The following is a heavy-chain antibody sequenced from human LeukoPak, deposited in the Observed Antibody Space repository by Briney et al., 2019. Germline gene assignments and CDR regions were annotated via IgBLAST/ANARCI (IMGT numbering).Heavy chain of an antibody. Sequence: PSETLSLTCAVSGYSISSGYFWGWIRQPPGKGLEWIGSIYHSGTTYYNPSLKSRVTISVDTAKNQFSLRLNSVTAADTAVYYCARPPDHRDYGAAFGWWGQGTLVTVSS. D-gene: IGHD4-17*01. CDR3: ARPPDHRDYGAAFGW. J-gene: IGHJ4*02. V-gene: IGHV4-38-2*01. CDR1: GYSISSGYF. CDR2: IYHSGTT.